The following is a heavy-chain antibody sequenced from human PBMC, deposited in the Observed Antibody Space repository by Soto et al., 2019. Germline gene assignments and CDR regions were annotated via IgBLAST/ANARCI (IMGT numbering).Heavy chain of an antibody. D-gene: IGHD2-2*01. CDR1: GFTFSSYS. J-gene: IGHJ3*02. CDR3: ATRKHPDIVVVPAASDAFDI. CDR2: ISSSSSYI. Sequence: GGSLRLSCAASGFTFSSYSMNWVRQAPGKGLEWVSSISSSSSYIYYADSVKGRFTISRDNGKNSLYLQMNSLRAEDTAVYYCATRKHPDIVVVPAASDAFDIWGQGTMVTVSS. V-gene: IGHV3-21*01.